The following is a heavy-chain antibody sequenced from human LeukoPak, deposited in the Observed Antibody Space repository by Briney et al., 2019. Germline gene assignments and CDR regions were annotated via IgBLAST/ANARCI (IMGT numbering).Heavy chain of an antibody. CDR2: ISFDGTNK. CDR3: ATDYGDYEPIDY. D-gene: IGHD4-17*01. CDR1: GVPLSHYA. Sequence: PGRSLRLSCTASGVPLSHYAMHWVRQAPGRGLEWVAVISFDGTNKYYGDSVEGRFSVSRDNSKNTLYLQMNSLRPDDTAMYYCATDYGDYEPIDYRGQGTLVTVSS. J-gene: IGHJ4*02. V-gene: IGHV3-30*04.